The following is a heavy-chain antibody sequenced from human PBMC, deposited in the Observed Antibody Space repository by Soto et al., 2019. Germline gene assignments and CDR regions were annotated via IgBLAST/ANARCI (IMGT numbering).Heavy chain of an antibody. CDR1: GITSSSYR. J-gene: IGHJ4*02. D-gene: IGHD7-27*01. Sequence: GGSLRLSCAPSGITSSSYRLHWVRQAQGRGLVWVTRINSEESSTFYADAVKGRFTISRDNAKNTLYLQMNSLRAEDTAVYYCASSLLTPFDYWGQGTLVTVSS. CDR2: INSEESST. V-gene: IGHV3-74*01. CDR3: ASSLLTPFDY.